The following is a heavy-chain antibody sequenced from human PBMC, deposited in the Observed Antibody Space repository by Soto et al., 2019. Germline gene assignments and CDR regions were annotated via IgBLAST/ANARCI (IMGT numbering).Heavy chain of an antibody. CDR3: ARDPSGLEMTFDI. D-gene: IGHD1-1*01. V-gene: IGHV4-31*03. CDR1: GGSIGSGGDY. Sequence: SETLCLTCTVSGGSIGSGGDYWSWIRQHPGKGLEWIGYIYYSGSTYYNPSLKSRVTISVDTSKNQFSLKLSSVTAADTAVYYCARDPSGLEMTFDIWGQGTMVTVSS. J-gene: IGHJ3*02. CDR2: IYYSGST.